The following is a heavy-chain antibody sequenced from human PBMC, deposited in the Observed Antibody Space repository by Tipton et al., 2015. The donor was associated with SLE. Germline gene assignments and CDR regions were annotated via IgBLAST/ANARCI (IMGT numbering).Heavy chain of an antibody. CDR3: AIDSSRGGVYFDY. J-gene: IGHJ4*02. Sequence: SLRLSCAASGFTFSSYAMSWVRQAPGKGLEWVSAISGSGGSTYYADSVKGRFTISRDNSKNTLYLQMNSLRAEDTAVYYCAIDSSRGGVYFDYWGQGTLVTVSS. D-gene: IGHD6-13*01. V-gene: IGHV3-23*01. CDR2: ISGSGGST. CDR1: GFTFSSYA.